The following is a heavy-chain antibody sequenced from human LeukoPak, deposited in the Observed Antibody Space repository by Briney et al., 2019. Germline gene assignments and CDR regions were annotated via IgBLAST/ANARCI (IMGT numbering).Heavy chain of an antibody. CDR1: GYTFTSYG. CDR2: ISAYNGNT. J-gene: IGHJ4*02. Sequence: GASVKVSCKASGYTFTSYGISWVRQAPGQGLEWMGWISAYNGNTNYAQKLQGRVTMTTDTSTSTAYMELRSLRFDDTAVYYCARVRHTAMVRRGPHYFDYWGQGTLVTVSS. V-gene: IGHV1-18*01. CDR3: ARVRHTAMVRRGPHYFDY. D-gene: IGHD5-18*01.